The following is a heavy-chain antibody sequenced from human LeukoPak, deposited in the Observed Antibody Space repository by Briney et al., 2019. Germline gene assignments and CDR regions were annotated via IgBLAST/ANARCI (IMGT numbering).Heavy chain of an antibody. V-gene: IGHV4-30-2*01. D-gene: IGHD6-13*01. CDR2: IYHGGST. J-gene: IGHJ4*02. CDR1: GGSISSGGYS. Sequence: SETLSLTCAVSGGSISSGGYSWGWLRQPAGRGLEWIGYIYHGGSTYYNPSLKRRVTISVARSKNQFSLKLSSVTAAATDVYYCARAGLYSSSWNFDYWGQGTLVTVSS. CDR3: ARAGLYSSSWNFDY.